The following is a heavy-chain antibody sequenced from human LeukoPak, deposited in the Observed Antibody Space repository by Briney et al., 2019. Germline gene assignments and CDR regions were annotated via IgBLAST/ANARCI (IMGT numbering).Heavy chain of an antibody. CDR3: ARQTRDGSGSRGYSFDF. J-gene: IGHJ4*02. CDR1: GYIFTNNW. V-gene: IGHV5-51*01. Sequence: GESLKISCKGSGYIFTNNWIGWVRQMPGKGLEWMWIIYPGDSDTRYSPSFEGQVTISADKSISTAYLQWSSLKASDTAMYYCARQTRDGSGSRGYSFDFWGLGTLVTVSS. D-gene: IGHD3-10*01. CDR2: IYPGDSDT.